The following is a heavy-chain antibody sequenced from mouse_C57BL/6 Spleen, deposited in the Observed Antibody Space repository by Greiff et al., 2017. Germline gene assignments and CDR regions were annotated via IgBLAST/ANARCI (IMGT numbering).Heavy chain of an antibody. J-gene: IGHJ1*03. CDR2: IYPGDGDT. CDR3: ARLNYGSSYGYFDV. CDR1: GYAFSSYW. D-gene: IGHD1-1*01. Sequence: VQLQQPGAELVRPGASVKISCKASGYAFSSYWMNWVKQRPGKGLEWIGQIYPGDGDTNYNGKFKGKATLTADKSSSTAYMQLSSLTSEDSAVYFGARLNYGSSYGYFDVWGTGTTVTVSS. V-gene: IGHV1-80*01.